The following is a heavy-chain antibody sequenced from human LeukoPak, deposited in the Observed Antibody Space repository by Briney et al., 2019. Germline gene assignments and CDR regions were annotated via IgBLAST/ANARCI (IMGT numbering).Heavy chain of an antibody. D-gene: IGHD6-13*01. CDR2: ISHSGST. V-gene: IGHV4-34*01. CDR3: ARGGIAAAGTRTTPFDY. CDR1: GGSFSDYF. Sequence: SETLSLTCAVYGGSFSDYFWSWIRKSPEKGLEWIGQISHSGSTNYNPSLKSPVTISIDTSKKYFSLKLNSVTAADTAVYYCARGGIAAAGTRTTPFDYWGQGTLVTVSS. J-gene: IGHJ4*02.